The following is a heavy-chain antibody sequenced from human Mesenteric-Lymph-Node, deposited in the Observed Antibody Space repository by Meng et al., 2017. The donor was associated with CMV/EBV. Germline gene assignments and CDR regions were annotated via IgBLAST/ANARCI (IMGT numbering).Heavy chain of an antibody. CDR3: ARDPAYCASTLCYIDY. J-gene: IGHJ4*02. V-gene: IGHV3-21*01. D-gene: IGHD2-2*02. Sequence: GESLKISCAASGFTFNNYNMNWVRQAPGKGLEWVSSITGSGDYIYYADSVKGRFTISRDNAKNSLYLQMNSLRAEDTAVYYCARDPAYCASTLCYIDYWGQGTLVTVSS. CDR1: GFTFNNYN. CDR2: ITGSGDYI.